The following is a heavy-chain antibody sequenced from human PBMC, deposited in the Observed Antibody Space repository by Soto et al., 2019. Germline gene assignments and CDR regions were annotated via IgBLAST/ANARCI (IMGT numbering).Heavy chain of an antibody. D-gene: IGHD1-20*01. CDR2: IFYNVDT. V-gene: IGHV4-39*02. Sequence: QMHLRESGPGLVRPSETLSLTCTVSGGSISSGNFYWGWVRQAPGKGLEWIGNIFYNVDTYYNPSLKSRVTISVDTSGNRFSLELTSVTAADTALYFCGRAPVYDAPHYFDYWGQGSRVTVS. J-gene: IGHJ4*02. CDR1: GGSISSGNFY. CDR3: GRAPVYDAPHYFDY.